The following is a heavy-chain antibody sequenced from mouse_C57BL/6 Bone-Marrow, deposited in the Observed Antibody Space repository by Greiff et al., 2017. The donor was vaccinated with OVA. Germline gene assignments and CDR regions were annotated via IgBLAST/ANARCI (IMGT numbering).Heavy chain of an antibody. D-gene: IGHD2-4*01. V-gene: IGHV1-81*01. Sequence: QVQLQQSGAELARPGASVKLSCKASGYTFTSYGISWVKQRTGQGLEWIGEIYPRSGNTYYNEKFKGKATLTADKSSSTAYMELRSLTSEDSAVYFCARRVMITTRLYYFDYWGQGTTLTVSS. J-gene: IGHJ2*01. CDR3: ARRVMITTRLYYFDY. CDR2: IYPRSGNT. CDR1: GYTFTSYG.